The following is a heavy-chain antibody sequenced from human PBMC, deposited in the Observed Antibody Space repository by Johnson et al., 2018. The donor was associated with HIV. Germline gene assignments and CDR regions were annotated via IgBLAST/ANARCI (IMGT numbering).Heavy chain of an antibody. CDR2: IKQDGSEK. D-gene: IGHD2-8*01. CDR1: GFTFSSYW. CDR3: ATRGFYCTDGVCHGVFDF. Sequence: VQLVESGGGLVQPGGSLRLSCAASGFTFSSYWMSWVRQAPGKGLEWVANIKQDGSEKYYVDSVKGRFSISRDNAKKSLYLQMNSLRAEDTALYYCATRGFYCTDGVCHGVFDFWGQGTVVSVSS. J-gene: IGHJ3*01. V-gene: IGHV3-7*05.